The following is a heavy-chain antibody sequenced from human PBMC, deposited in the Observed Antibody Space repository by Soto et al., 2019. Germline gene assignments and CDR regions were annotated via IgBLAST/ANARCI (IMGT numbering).Heavy chain of an antibody. CDR1: GFSLSTSGVG. CDR3: AHTNPKDILTGYLYFDY. J-gene: IGHJ4*02. CDR2: IYWDDDK. V-gene: IGHV2-5*02. D-gene: IGHD3-9*01. Sequence: QITLKESGPAPVNPTHTLTLTCTFSGFSLSTSGVGVAWIRQPPGKALEWLALIYWDDDKRYSPSLKSRLTIPKDSSKNQVVLIMTNMDPVDTAAYYCAHTNPKDILTGYLYFDYWGQGTLVTVSS.